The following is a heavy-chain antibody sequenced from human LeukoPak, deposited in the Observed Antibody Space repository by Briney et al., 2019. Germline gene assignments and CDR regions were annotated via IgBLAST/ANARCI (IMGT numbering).Heavy chain of an antibody. CDR2: IIPIFGTA. D-gene: IGHD5-12*01. CDR1: GGTFSSYA. V-gene: IGHV1-69*13. J-gene: IGHJ4*02. Sequence: ASVKVSCKASGGTFSSYAISWVRQAPGQGLEWMGGIIPIFGTANYAQKFQGRVTITADESTSTAYMELSSLRSEDTAVYYCARSWGIYSGPFDYWGQGTLVTVSS. CDR3: ARSWGIYSGPFDY.